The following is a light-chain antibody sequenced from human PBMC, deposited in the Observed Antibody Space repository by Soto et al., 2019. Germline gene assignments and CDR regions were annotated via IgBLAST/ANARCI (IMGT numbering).Light chain of an antibody. CDR3: QQYNNWPWK. V-gene: IGKV3-15*01. J-gene: IGKJ1*01. CDR1: QSISDT. Sequence: ETVMTQSPATLSVSPGVIATLSCRASQSISDTLAWYQQKPGQAPRLLIHGASTRATGFPARFSGSGSGTDFTLTISSLQSEDFAIYYCQQYNNWPWKFGQGTKVDIK. CDR2: GAS.